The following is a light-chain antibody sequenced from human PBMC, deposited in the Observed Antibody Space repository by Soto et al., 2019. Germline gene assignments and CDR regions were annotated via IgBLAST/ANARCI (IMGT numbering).Light chain of an antibody. J-gene: IGLJ1*01. CDR3: AAWDDSLSGYV. CDR1: SSNIGSDY. Sequence: QSVLTQPPSASGTPGQRVTISCSGSSSNIGSDYVYWYQQFPGTAPKLLIYRNNQRPSGVPDRFSGSKSGTSASLAISGLRSEDEADYYCAAWDDSLSGYVFGTGTKPTVL. CDR2: RNN. V-gene: IGLV1-47*01.